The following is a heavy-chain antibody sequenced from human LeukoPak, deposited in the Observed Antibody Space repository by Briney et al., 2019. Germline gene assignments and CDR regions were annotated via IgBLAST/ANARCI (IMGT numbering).Heavy chain of an antibody. Sequence: SQTLLLTCAISGDSVSSNSAIWYWIRQSPTRGLEWLGRTYYRSKWFNDYAESVKGRITVSPDTSKNQFSLQLNSVTPEDTAVYYCARDGTWRIDYWGPGTLVTVSS. V-gene: IGHV6-1*01. CDR3: ARDGTWRIDY. D-gene: IGHD6-13*01. J-gene: IGHJ4*02. CDR1: GDSVSSNSAI. CDR2: TYYRSKWFN.